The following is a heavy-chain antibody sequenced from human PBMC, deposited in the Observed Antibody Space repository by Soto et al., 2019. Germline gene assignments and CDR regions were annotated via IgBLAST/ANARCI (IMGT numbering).Heavy chain of an antibody. J-gene: IGHJ6*02. Sequence: QVQLVQSGAEVKKPGSSVKVSCKASGGTFSSYAISWVRQAPGQGLEWMGGIIPIFGTANYAQKFQGRVTITADESTSTAYMELSSLRSEDTAVYYCARVRSGSIGYSGRYYYYYGMDVWGQGTTVTVSS. CDR1: GGTFSSYA. CDR3: ARVRSGSIGYSGRYYYYYGMDV. V-gene: IGHV1-69*01. CDR2: IIPIFGTA. D-gene: IGHD3-22*01.